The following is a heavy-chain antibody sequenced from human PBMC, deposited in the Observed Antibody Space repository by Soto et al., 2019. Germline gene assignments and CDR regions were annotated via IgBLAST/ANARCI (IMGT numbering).Heavy chain of an antibody. CDR1: GFTFSSYA. V-gene: IGHV3-23*01. CDR2: IGESGTPT. CDR3: ARYIPGVRYYGMDV. Sequence: GGSLRLSCAASGFTFSSYAMKWVRQAPGKGLEWVSLIGESGTPTYFADSVKGRFTISRDNSGNTLFLEMYSLRAEDTAVYYCARYIPGVRYYGMDVWGQGTTVTVSS. J-gene: IGHJ6*02. D-gene: IGHD2-2*01.